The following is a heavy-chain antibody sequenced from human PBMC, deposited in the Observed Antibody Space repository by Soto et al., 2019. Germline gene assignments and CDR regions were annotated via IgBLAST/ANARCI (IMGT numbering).Heavy chain of an antibody. CDR1: GYTFTSYG. CDR3: ARDPTAIYCSGGSCYYGGFYYFDY. J-gene: IGHJ4*02. V-gene: IGHV1-18*01. D-gene: IGHD2-15*01. CDR2: ISAYNGNT. Sequence: QVQLVQSGAEVKKPGASVKVSCKASGYTFTSYGISWVRQAPGQGPEWMGWISAYNGNTNYAQKLQGRGPMTKDTSQSTAYMELRSLRSDDTAVYYCARDPTAIYCSGGSCYYGGFYYFDYWGQGTLVTVSS.